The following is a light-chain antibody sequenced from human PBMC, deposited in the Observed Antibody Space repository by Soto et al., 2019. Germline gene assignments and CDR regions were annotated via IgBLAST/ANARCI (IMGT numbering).Light chain of an antibody. CDR2: DAS. V-gene: IGKV3-11*01. Sequence: IVLTQSRTTLSLSPGARTTLPCKSSQSITTSLAWYQHKPGQAPRLLIYDASNRATGIPARFSGSGSGTDFTLTISSLQPEDFAVYYCQQRRNWPSFGQGTRLEIK. CDR1: QSITTS. J-gene: IGKJ5*01. CDR3: QQRRNWPS.